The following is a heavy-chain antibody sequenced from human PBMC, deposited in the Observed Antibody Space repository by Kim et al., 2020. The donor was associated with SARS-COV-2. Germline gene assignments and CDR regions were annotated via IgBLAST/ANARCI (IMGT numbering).Heavy chain of an antibody. CDR1: GGSISSYY. J-gene: IGHJ6*02. CDR3: ASSGNYYYYGMDV. CDR2: IYYSGST. V-gene: IGHV4-59*08. Sequence: SETLSLTCTVSGGSISSYYWSWIRQPPGKGLEWIGYIYYSGSTNYNPSLKSRVTISVDTSKNQFSLKLSSVTAADTAVYYCASSGNYYYYGMDVWGQGTTVTVSS.